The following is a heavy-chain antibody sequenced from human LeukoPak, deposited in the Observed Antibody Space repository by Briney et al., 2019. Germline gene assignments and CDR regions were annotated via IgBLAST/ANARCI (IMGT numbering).Heavy chain of an antibody. Sequence: GGSLRLSCTASGFTFSIYAMSWVRQAPGKGLEWVSAISGSGGTAYYADSVKGRFTISRDNAKNSLYLQMNSLRAEDTAVYYCARSAIYDSRGGDWFDPWGQGTLVTVSS. CDR2: ISGSGGTA. CDR1: GFTFSIYA. D-gene: IGHD3-22*01. V-gene: IGHV3-23*01. J-gene: IGHJ5*02. CDR3: ARSAIYDSRGGDWFDP.